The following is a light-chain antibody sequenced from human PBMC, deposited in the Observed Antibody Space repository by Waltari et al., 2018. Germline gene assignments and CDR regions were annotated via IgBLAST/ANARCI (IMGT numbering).Light chain of an antibody. J-gene: IGKJ3*01. CDR3: QQYDNLPPFT. V-gene: IGKV1-33*01. Sequence: DSQMTQSPSSLSASVGDRVTITCQASQDISNYLNWYQQKPGKAPKLLIYDASNLETGVPSRFSGSVSGTDFTFTISSLQPEDIATYYCQQYDNLPPFTFGPGTKVDI. CDR1: QDISNY. CDR2: DAS.